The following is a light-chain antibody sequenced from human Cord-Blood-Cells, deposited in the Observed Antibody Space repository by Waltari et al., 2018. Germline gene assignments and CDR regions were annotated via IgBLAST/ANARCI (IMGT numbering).Light chain of an antibody. Sequence: DIVMTQSPDSLAVSLGERATINCKSSQSVLYSSNNKNYLAWSQQKPGQPPELVIYWASTRESGGPDRFSGSGSGTDFTLTISSLQAEDVAVYYCQQDYSTPPTFGQGTKVEIK. CDR1: QSVLYSSNNKNY. J-gene: IGKJ1*01. CDR3: QQDYSTPPT. CDR2: WAS. V-gene: IGKV4-1*01.